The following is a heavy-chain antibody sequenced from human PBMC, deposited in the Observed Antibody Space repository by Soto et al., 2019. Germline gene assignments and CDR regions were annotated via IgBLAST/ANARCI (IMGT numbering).Heavy chain of an antibody. CDR1: GFSLSTIGVG. CDR2: IFWNDDK. Sequence: QITLKESGPTQVKPTQTLTLTCTVSGFSLSTIGVGVGWIRQPPGKALEWLALIFWNDDKRYSPSLRTRLTITKDTSKNQVVLTMTNMDPVDTATYYCAHTTGIIGWAIMDYWGQGTLVTVSS. D-gene: IGHD6-19*01. CDR3: AHTTGIIGWAIMDY. V-gene: IGHV2-5*01. J-gene: IGHJ4*02.